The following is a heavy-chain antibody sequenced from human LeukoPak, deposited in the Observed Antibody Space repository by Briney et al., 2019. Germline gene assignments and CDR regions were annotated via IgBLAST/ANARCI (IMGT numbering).Heavy chain of an antibody. CDR3: AREGRPSGSLGYYYGMDV. Sequence: GGSLRLSCAASGFTFSSYAMHWVRQAPGKGLEWVAVISYDGSNEYYADSVKGRFTISRDNSKNTLYLQMNSLRAEDTAVYYCAREGRPSGSLGYYYGMDVWGQGTTVTVSS. V-gene: IGHV3-30-3*01. CDR2: ISYDGSNE. D-gene: IGHD3-10*01. CDR1: GFTFSSYA. J-gene: IGHJ6*02.